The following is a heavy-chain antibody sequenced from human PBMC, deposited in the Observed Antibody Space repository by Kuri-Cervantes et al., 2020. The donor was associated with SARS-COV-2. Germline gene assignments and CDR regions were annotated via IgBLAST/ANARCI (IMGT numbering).Heavy chain of an antibody. CDR2: ITGINNGSTI. D-gene: IGHD3-3*01. Sequence: GESLKISCAASGFTFSDYTMNWVRQAPGKGLEWVSTITGINNGSTIYYADSVRGRFTISRDNAKNSLYLQMNSLRAEDTAVYYCARNDFWSGYYFDYWGQGTLVTVSS. CDR3: ARNDFWSGYYFDY. J-gene: IGHJ4*02. CDR1: GFTFSDYT. V-gene: IGHV3-48*04.